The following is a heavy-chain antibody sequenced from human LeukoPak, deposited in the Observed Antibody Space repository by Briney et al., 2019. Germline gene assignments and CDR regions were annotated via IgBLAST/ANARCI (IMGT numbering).Heavy chain of an antibody. J-gene: IGHJ5*02. CDR3: ADILTGYSIAKTTT. D-gene: IGHD3-9*01. CDR1: GGTFSSYA. CDR2: IIPILGIA. Sequence: SVKVSCKASGGTFSSYAISWVQQAPGQGLEWMGRIIPILGIANYAQKFQGRVTITADKSTSTAYMELSSLRSEDTAVYYCADILTGYSIAKTTTWGQGTLVTVSS. V-gene: IGHV1-69*04.